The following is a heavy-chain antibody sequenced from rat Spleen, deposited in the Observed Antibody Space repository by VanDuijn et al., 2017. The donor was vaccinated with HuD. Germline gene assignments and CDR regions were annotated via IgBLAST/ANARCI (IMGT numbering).Heavy chain of an antibody. D-gene: IGHD1-11*01. Sequence: EVQLVESGGGLVQPGRSLKLSCVASGFTFNNYWMTWVRQAPTKGLEWVATISSEGRSSYYRDSVKGRFTISRDSAKSTLYLQMESLRSEDTATYYCAKDEGTTEGPRFAYWGQGTLVTVSS. V-gene: IGHV5-31*01. CDR3: AKDEGTTEGPRFAY. CDR1: GFTFNNYW. J-gene: IGHJ3*01. CDR2: ISSEGRSS.